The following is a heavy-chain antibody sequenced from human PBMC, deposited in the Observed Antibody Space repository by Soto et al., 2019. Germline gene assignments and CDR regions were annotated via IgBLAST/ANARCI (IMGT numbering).Heavy chain of an antibody. CDR1: GFTLSTYA. Sequence: EVQLLESGGDLVQPGGSLRLSCAASGFTLSTYAMNWVRQAPGKGLEWVSSIRENSGSTDYADSVKGRFTISRDNSKNKIYLQMNSLSADDTTVYSCATRHVVPGVSGWCNYFDTWGKGTMVTVSS. D-gene: IGHD2-15*01. V-gene: IGHV3-23*01. CDR2: IRENSGST. CDR3: ATRHVVPGVSGWCNYFDT. J-gene: IGHJ5*02.